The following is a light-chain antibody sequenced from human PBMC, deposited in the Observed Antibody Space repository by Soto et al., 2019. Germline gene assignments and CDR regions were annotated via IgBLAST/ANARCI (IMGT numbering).Light chain of an antibody. Sequence: QPVLTQSSSASASLGSSVKLTCTLSSGHSSYIIAWHQQQPGKAPRYLMKLEGSGSYNKGSGVPDRFSGSSSGADRYLTISNLQFEDEADYYCEAWGSNTNWVFGGGTKLTV. V-gene: IGLV4-60*02. J-gene: IGLJ3*02. CDR2: LEGSGSY. CDR1: SGHSSYI. CDR3: EAWGSNTNWV.